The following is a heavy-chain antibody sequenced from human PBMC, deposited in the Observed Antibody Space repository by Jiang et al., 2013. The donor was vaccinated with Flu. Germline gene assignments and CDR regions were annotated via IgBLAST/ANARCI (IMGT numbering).Heavy chain of an antibody. D-gene: IGHD2-15*01. Sequence: SGAEVKKPGASVKISCKASGYTFTNYAIHWVRQAPGQSLEWMGWIHAGSGNTKYSEKFQGRVTITADASTGTAYMELSSLTSDDTAVYFCARDSSSEAYPLLLYYFDLWGRGTPVTVSS. CDR2: IHAGSGNT. J-gene: IGHJ2*01. CDR1: GYTFTNYA. V-gene: IGHV1-3*01. CDR3: ARDSSSEAYPLLLYYFDL.